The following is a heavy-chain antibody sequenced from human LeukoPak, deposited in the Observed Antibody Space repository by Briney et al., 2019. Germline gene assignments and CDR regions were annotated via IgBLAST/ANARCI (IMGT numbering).Heavy chain of an antibody. CDR2: ISSSSDYI. CDR3: ARRRWLQPLDY. Sequence: PRGSLRLSCVVSGFTSTGYSMTWVRQAPGKGLEWVSSISSSSDYIFYADSVKGRFTISRDNAKNSLYLQMNSLRAEDTAVYYCARRRWLQPLDYWGQGALVIVSS. CDR1: GFTSTGYS. V-gene: IGHV3-21*06. J-gene: IGHJ4*02. D-gene: IGHD5-24*01.